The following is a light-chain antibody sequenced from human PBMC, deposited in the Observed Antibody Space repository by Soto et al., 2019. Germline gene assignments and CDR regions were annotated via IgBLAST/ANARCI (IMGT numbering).Light chain of an antibody. CDR2: GAS. V-gene: IGKV3-20*01. Sequence: EIVLTQSPGTLSLSPGERATLSCRASQSVSSSYLAWYQQKPGQAPGLLIYGASSRATGIPDRFSGSGSGTDFTLTISRLEPEDFAVYNCQQYGTSPPTFGQGTKVEIK. CDR3: QQYGTSPPT. CDR1: QSVSSSY. J-gene: IGKJ1*01.